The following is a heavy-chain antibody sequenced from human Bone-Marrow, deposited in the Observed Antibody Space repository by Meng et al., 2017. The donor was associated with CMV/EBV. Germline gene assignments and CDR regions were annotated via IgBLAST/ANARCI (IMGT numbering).Heavy chain of an antibody. CDR2: ISYDGSNK. J-gene: IGHJ3*02. V-gene: IGHV3-30*04. CDR1: GFTFSSYA. D-gene: IGHD5-18*01. CDR3: ARGSVQLWLVLLHEGFGI. Sequence: GESLKISCAASGFTFSSYAMHRVRQAPGKGLEWVAVISYDGSNKYYADSVKGRFTISRDNSKNTLYLQMNSLRAEDTAVYYCARGSVQLWLVLLHEGFGIWGQGTMVTVSS.